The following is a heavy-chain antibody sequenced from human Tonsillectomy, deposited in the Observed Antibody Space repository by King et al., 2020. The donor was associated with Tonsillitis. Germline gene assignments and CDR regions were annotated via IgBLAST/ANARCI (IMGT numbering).Heavy chain of an antibody. CDR3: AKGTTQYYYASSGYLY. V-gene: IGHV3-23*04. J-gene: IGHJ4*02. CDR1: GFNFSSYA. CDR2: ISGSGGTT. D-gene: IGHD3-22*01. Sequence: VQLVESGGGLVQPGGSLRLSCAASGFNFSSYAMSWVRQAPGKGLEWVSAISGSGGTTYYAYSVKGRFTISRDNSKNTLYLQMNSLRAEDTAVYYCAKGTTQYYYASSGYLYWGQGILGTVSS.